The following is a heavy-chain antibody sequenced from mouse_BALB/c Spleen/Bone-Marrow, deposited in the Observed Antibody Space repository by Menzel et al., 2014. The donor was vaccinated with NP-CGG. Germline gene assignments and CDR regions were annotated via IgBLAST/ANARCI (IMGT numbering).Heavy chain of an antibody. J-gene: IGHJ2*01. CDR3: ARRIESKDY. CDR2: IDPANGNT. V-gene: IGHV14-3*02. Sequence: VQLKGSGAEAVKSGASVQLSRTASGFNIKDTYIHWVKQRPEQGLEWIGRIDPANGNTKYYPKFQGQATITADTSSNKTYLQHSSRTSEDTAVYYCARRIESKDYWGQGTTLTVSS. CDR1: GFNIKDTY.